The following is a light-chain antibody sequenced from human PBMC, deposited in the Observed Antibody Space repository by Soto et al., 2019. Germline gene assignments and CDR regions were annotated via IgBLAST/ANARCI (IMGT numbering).Light chain of an antibody. CDR3: SSYTSSSPYV. CDR1: TSDVGGYKY. V-gene: IGLV2-14*01. Sequence: QSALAQPASVSGSPGQSITISCTGTTSDVGGYKYVSWYQQHPGKAPKLLIYEVSNRPSGVSNRFSGSKSGNTASLTISGLQAEDEADYYCSSYTSSSPYVFGTGTKVTLL. CDR2: EVS. J-gene: IGLJ1*01.